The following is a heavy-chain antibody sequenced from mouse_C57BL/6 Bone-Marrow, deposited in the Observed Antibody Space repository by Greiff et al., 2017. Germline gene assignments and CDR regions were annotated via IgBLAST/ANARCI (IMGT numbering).Heavy chain of an antibody. Sequence: QVQLQQPGAELVKPGASVKLSCKASGYTFTSYWMQWVKQRPGQGLEWIGEIDPSDSYTNYNQKFKGKSTLTVDKSSSTAYMQLSSLTSEDSAVYYCARETLFWFAYWGQGTLVTVSA. D-gene: IGHD1-1*01. CDR3: ARETLFWFAY. V-gene: IGHV1-50*01. J-gene: IGHJ3*01. CDR1: GYTFTSYW. CDR2: IDPSDSYT.